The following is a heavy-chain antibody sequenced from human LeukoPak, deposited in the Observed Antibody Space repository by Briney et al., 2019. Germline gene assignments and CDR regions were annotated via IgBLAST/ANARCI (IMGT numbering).Heavy chain of an antibody. J-gene: IGHJ4*02. CDR3: AKGSSCSGGSCYSEFDY. V-gene: IGHV3-23*01. Sequence: PGGSLRLSCAASGFTFSSYAMSWVRQAPGKGLEWVSAISGSGGSTYYADSVKGRFTISRDNSKNTLYLQMNSLRAEDTAVYYCAKGSSCSGGSCYSEFDYWGQGTLVTVSS. CDR2: ISGSGGST. CDR1: GFTFSSYA. D-gene: IGHD2-15*01.